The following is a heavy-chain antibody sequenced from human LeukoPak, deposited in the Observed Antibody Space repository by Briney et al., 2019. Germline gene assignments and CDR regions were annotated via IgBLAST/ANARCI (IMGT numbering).Heavy chain of an antibody. D-gene: IGHD3-10*01. CDR3: ARTPDGADY. CDR1: GFTFNNYW. Sequence: GGSLRLSCAASGFTFNNYWMTWFRQAPGKGLEWVANIRQDGTEIFYVDSVRGRFIISRDNAENSLYLQMNSLRVEDTAVYYCARTPDGADYWGQGTLVTVSS. J-gene: IGHJ4*02. CDR2: IRQDGTEI. V-gene: IGHV3-7*01.